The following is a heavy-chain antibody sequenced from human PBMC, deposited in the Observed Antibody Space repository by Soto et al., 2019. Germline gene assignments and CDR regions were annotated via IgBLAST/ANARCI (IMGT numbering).Heavy chain of an antibody. D-gene: IGHD5-18*01. CDR2: IKQDGSER. Sequence: EVQLVGSGGGLVQPGGSLRLSCAASGFTFTTYWMNWVRQDPGKGLEWVANIKQDGSERYYVDSVKGRFTISRDNAKNSLYLQMNSLRAEDTAVYYCARGGYSYGDYWGQGTLVTVSS. V-gene: IGHV3-7*03. CDR3: ARGGYSYGDY. CDR1: GFTFTTYW. J-gene: IGHJ4*02.